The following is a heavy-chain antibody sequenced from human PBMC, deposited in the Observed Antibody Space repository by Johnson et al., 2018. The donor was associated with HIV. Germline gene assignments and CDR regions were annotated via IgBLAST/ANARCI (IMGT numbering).Heavy chain of an antibody. J-gene: IGHJ3*02. CDR1: GFTFSDYY. V-gene: IGHV3-13*01. Sequence: VQLVESGGGLVKPGGSLRLSCAVSGFTFSDYYMSWIRQAPGKGLEWVSSLGTAGDTYYPGSVKGRFTISSEIAKHSLYLQMNSLRVGATAVYYCARGLRYFDWFDAFDIWGQGTMFTVSS. D-gene: IGHD3-9*01. CDR2: LGTAGDT. CDR3: ARGLRYFDWFDAFDI.